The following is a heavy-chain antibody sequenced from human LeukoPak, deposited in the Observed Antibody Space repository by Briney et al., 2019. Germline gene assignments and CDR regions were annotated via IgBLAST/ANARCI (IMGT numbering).Heavy chain of an antibody. CDR1: GGSFSGYY. Sequence: SETLSLTCAVYGGSFSGYYWSWIRQPPGKGLEWIGSIYYSGSTYYNPSLKSRVTISVDTSKNQFSLKLSSVTAADTAVYYCARHSHSGSYRYYYYYYMDVWGKGTTVTISS. CDR2: IYYSGST. J-gene: IGHJ6*03. V-gene: IGHV4-34*01. CDR3: ARHSHSGSYRYYYYYYMDV. D-gene: IGHD1-26*01.